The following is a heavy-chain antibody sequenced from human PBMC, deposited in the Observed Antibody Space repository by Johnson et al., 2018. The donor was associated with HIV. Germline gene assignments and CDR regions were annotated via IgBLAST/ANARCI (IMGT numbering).Heavy chain of an antibody. V-gene: IGHV3-15*01. J-gene: IGHJ3*02. Sequence: VQLVESGGGLVKPEGSLRLSCAVSGFTFSNAWMSWVRQAPGKGLEWVGRIKSKTDGGTTDYAAPVKGRFTISRDDSKNTLYLQMNSLRAEDPAVDYCARDGGNGYGNDAFDIWGQWTMVTVSS. CDR1: GFTFSNAW. D-gene: IGHD5-12*01. CDR3: ARDGGNGYGNDAFDI. CDR2: IKSKTDGGTT.